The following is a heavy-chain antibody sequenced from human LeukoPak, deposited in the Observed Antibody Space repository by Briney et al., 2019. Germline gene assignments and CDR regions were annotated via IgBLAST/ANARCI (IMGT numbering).Heavy chain of an antibody. CDR3: ASDPVGDRSVYLGV. D-gene: IGHD2-2*01. CDR2: ISSSGSTI. CDR1: GFTFSSYE. J-gene: IGHJ6*04. V-gene: IGHV3-48*03. Sequence: GGSLRLSCAASGFTFSSYEMNWVRQAPGKGLEWASYISSSGSTIYYADSVKGRFTITRHYAKNSMYLQLNSLRADDTAVYYCASDPVGDRSVYLGVWGKGTTVTVSS.